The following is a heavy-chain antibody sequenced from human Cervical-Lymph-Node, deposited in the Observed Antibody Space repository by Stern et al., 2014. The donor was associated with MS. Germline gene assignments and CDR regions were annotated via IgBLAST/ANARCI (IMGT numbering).Heavy chain of an antibody. CDR3: ASASIGHLDY. Sequence: QVQLQESGPGLVKPSQTLSLTCTVSGGSIRSGGYYWTWIRQHPGKGLEWIGYISYRGSTYYNPSLRSRITMSVDTSKNQFSLRLTSVTAADTSLYYCASASIGHLDYWGQVILVTVSS. CDR1: GGSIRSGGYY. V-gene: IGHV4-31*03. CDR2: ISYRGST. J-gene: IGHJ4*02.